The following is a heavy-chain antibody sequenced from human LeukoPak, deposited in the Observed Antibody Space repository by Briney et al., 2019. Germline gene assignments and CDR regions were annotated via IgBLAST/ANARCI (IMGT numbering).Heavy chain of an antibody. D-gene: IGHD3-9*01. CDR1: GFTFSSYA. CDR2: FSGSGGST. CDR3: ARDLDWGAFDA. Sequence: GGSLRLSCAASGFTFSSYAMSWVRQAPGKGLECISGFSGSGGSTYYADSVKGRFTISRDNSKNTVSLHMNSLRAEDTALYYCARDLDWGAFDAWGQGTLVTVSS. V-gene: IGHV3-23*01. J-gene: IGHJ5*02.